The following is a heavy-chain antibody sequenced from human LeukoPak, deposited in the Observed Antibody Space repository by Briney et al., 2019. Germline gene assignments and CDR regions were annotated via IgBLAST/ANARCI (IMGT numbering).Heavy chain of an antibody. D-gene: IGHD3-9*01. CDR1: GGSFSGYY. J-gene: IGHJ4*02. CDR2: INHSGST. CDR3: ARGPRYFDWLLKIFVY. V-gene: IGHV4-34*01. Sequence: SETLSLTCAVYGGSFSGYYWSWIRQPPGKGLEWIGEINHSGSTNYNPSLKSRVTISVDTSKNQFSLKLSSVTAADTAVYYCARGPRYFDWLLKIFVYWGQGTLVTVSS.